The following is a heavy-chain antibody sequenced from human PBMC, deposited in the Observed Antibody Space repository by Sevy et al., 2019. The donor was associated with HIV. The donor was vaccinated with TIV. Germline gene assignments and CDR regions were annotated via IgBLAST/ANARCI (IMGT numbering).Heavy chain of an antibody. CDR2: ISSNGDNA. V-gene: IGHV3-30-3*01. CDR1: GFAFRTYA. D-gene: IGHD6-13*01. CDR3: AKGGVSSWYLDY. J-gene: IGHJ4*02. Sequence: GGSLRLSCAASGFAFRTYAFHWVRQAPGRGLEWVGLISSNGDNAFYANSVKGRFTISRDTSKNTLYLQMTRLRAEDTAVYYCAKGGVSSWYLDYWGQGTRVTVSS.